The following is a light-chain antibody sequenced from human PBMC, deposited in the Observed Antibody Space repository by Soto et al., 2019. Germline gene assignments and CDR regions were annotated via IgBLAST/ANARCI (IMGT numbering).Light chain of an antibody. CDR2: GAS. V-gene: IGKV3-20*01. CDR1: QIVSASH. J-gene: IGKJ4*01. CDR3: QHYGSSPLT. Sequence: VVLSQSPGTLSLYPGERATLSCRASQIVSASHLAWYQQKPGQAPRLLLYGASTRATDIPDRFSGSGSGTDFTLTISRVEPEDFAVFYCQHYGSSPLTFGGGGKV.